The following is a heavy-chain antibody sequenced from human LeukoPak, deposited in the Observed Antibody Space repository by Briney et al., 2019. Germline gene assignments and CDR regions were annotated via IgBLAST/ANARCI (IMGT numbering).Heavy chain of an antibody. CDR2: VSASGGST. J-gene: IGHJ4*02. D-gene: IGHD6-13*01. CDR1: GFTFSNYA. V-gene: IGHV3-23*01. CDR3: AKRIEAAGPYFDS. Sequence: PGGSLRLSCAAPGFTFSNYAMSWVRQAPGMGLEWVSAVSASGGSTYYADSVKGRFTISRDNSKSTLYLQMNTLRAEDTALYYCAKRIEAAGPYFDSWGQGTLVTVSS.